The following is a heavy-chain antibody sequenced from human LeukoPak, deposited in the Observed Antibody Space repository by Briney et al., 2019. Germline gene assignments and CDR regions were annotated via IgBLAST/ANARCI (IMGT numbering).Heavy chain of an antibody. Sequence: SETLSLTCTVAAASISSGSYYWSWIRQPAGNGLEWFGRIYVSGSTNYNPSLKRRVTISVDTSKNQFSLKLSSVTAADTAVYYCARASLTTGTTLDYWGQGTLVTVSS. V-gene: IGHV4-61*02. CDR2: IYVSGST. D-gene: IGHD1-1*01. CDR3: ARASLTTGTTLDY. CDR1: AASISSGSYY. J-gene: IGHJ4*02.